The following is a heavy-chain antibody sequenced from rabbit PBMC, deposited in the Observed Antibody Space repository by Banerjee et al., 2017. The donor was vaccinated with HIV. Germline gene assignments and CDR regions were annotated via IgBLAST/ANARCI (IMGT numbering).Heavy chain of an antibody. D-gene: IGHD2-1*01. CDR2: IDTGDDNT. J-gene: IGHJ6*01. Sequence: QSLEESGGDLVKPGASLTLTCTASGFSFSSGLPMCWVRQAPGKGLEWIASIDTGDDNTYYASWVNGRFTISKTSSTTVTLQMTSLTAADTATYFCARSGYTNTADYGVASYYGMDLWGQGTLVTVS. V-gene: IGHV1S40*01. CDR1: GFSFSSGLP. CDR3: ARSGYTNTADYGVASYYGMDL.